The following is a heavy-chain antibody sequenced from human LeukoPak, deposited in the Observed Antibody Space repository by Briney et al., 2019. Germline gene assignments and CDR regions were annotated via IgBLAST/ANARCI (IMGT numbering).Heavy chain of an antibody. CDR1: GYSISSSSYY. J-gene: IGHJ4*02. CDR3: ARNSSGWPFDY. V-gene: IGHV4-39*01. CDR2: IYYSGST. D-gene: IGHD6-19*01. Sequence: SETLSLTCTVSGYSISSSSYYWGWIRQPPGKGLEWIGSIYYSGSTSYNPSLKSRVTISVDTSKNQFSLKLSSVTAADTAVYYCARNSSGWPFDYWGQGTLVTVSS.